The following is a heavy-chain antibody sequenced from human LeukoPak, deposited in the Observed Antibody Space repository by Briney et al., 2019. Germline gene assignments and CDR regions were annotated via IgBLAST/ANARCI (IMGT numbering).Heavy chain of an antibody. CDR3: ARHAGMATISGDWFDP. V-gene: IGHV4-59*08. J-gene: IGHJ5*02. CDR2: IYYSGST. CDR1: GGSISSYY. Sequence: SETLSLTCTVSGGSISSYYWSWIRQPPGKGLEWIGYIYYSGSTNYNPSLKSRVTISVDTSKNQFSLKLSSVTAADTAVYYCARHAGMATISGDWFDPWGQGTLVTVSS. D-gene: IGHD5-24*01.